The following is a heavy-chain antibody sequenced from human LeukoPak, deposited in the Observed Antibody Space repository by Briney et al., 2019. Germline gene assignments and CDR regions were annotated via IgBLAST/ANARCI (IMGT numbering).Heavy chain of an antibody. J-gene: IGHJ4*02. V-gene: IGHV4-4*02. Sequence: KPSGTLSLTCAVSGGSISSTNWWNWVRQPPGKGLEWIGEIYHSGSTNYNPSLKSRVTMSVDKSKNQFSLKVTSVTAAGTAVYYCVRIGNDYMENWGQGTLVTVSS. CDR1: GGSISSTNW. CDR2: IYHSGST. CDR3: VRIGNDYMEN. D-gene: IGHD4-11*01.